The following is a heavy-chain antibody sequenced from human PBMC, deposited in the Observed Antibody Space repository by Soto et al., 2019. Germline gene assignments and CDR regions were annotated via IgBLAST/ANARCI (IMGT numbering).Heavy chain of an antibody. J-gene: IGHJ4*02. CDR1: GGTFSSYT. CDR3: ARGGYEYIVVVPAAPTLPDY. CDR2: IIPILGIA. D-gene: IGHD2-2*01. Sequence: QVQLVQSGAEVKKPGSSVKVSCKASGGTFSSYTISWVRQAPGQGLEWMGRIIPILGIANYAQKFQGRVTITADKSTSTAYMGLSSLRSEDTAVYYCARGGYEYIVVVPAAPTLPDYWGPGTLVTVSS. V-gene: IGHV1-69*02.